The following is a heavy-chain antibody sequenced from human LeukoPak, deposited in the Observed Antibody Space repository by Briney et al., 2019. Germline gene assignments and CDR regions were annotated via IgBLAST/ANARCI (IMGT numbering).Heavy chain of an antibody. CDR3: ARGEAAAYHAAFDI. Sequence: PSETLSLTCAVSGYSISSGYYWGWIRQPPGKGLEWIGSIYHSGSTYYNPSLKSRVTISVDTSKNQFSLKLSSVTAADTAVYYCARGEAAAYHAAFDIWGQGTMVTVSS. J-gene: IGHJ3*02. CDR2: IYHSGST. D-gene: IGHD6-13*01. V-gene: IGHV4-38-2*01. CDR1: GYSISSGYY.